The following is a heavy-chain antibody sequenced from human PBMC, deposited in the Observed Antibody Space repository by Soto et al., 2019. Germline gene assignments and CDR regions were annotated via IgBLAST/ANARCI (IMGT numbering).Heavy chain of an antibody. CDR3: ARGVRGEYGLDI. D-gene: IGHD3-10*01. CDR1: GFTFSSYW. V-gene: IGHV3-74*01. J-gene: IGHJ3*02. Sequence: EVQLVESGGGLVQPGGSLRLSCAASGFTFSSYWMHWVRQAPGKGLVWVSRINSDGSRTNYADSVKGRFTISRDNAKNTLYLQMNSLRAEETAVYYCARGVRGEYGLDIWGHGTMVTVSS. CDR2: INSDGSRT.